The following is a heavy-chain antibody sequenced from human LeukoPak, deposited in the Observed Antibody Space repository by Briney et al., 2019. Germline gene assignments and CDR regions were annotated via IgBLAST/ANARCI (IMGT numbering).Heavy chain of an antibody. J-gene: IGHJ4*02. V-gene: IGHV1-69*13. CDR3: ARVFSTSTTGTSNSDY. D-gene: IGHD1-1*01. Sequence: SVKVSCKASGGTFTSYAISWVRQAHGQGLEWMGGIIPIFGTANYAQKFQGRVTITADESTSTPYMELSSLRSEDTAGYYWARVFSTSTTGTSNSDYWGQGTLVTVSS. CDR2: IIPIFGTA. CDR1: GGTFTSYA.